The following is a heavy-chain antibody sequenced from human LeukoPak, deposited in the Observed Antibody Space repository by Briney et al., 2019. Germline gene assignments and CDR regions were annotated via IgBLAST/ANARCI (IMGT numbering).Heavy chain of an antibody. J-gene: IGHJ4*02. CDR1: GSSVRGNY. Sequence: GGSLRLSCAVSGSSVRGNYMSWVRQAPGKGLQWGSIIYSGESTHYADSVKGRFTISRNHSKNTLYLQMNRLRAEDTAVYYCAREGAYGSGSYEHWGQGTLVTVAS. CDR2: IYSGEST. V-gene: IGHV3-53*01. CDR3: AREGAYGSGSYEH. D-gene: IGHD3-10*01.